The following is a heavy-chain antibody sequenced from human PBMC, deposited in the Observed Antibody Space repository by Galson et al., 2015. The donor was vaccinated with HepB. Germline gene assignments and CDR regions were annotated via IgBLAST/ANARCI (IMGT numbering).Heavy chain of an antibody. J-gene: IGHJ6*02. Sequence: SVKVSCKASGYTFTRYAMNWVRQAPGQGLEWMGWINTNTGHPTYAQGFTGRFVFSLDTSVSTAYLQISSLKAEDTAVYYCARDAYGTNQRYDMDVWGQGTTVTVSS. D-gene: IGHD2-8*01. CDR2: INTNTGHP. CDR1: GYTFTRYA. CDR3: ARDAYGTNQRYDMDV. V-gene: IGHV7-4-1*02.